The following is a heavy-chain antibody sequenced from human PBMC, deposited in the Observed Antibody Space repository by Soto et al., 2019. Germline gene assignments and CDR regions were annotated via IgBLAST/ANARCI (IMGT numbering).Heavy chain of an antibody. CDR3: ARGNSFRWFDP. Sequence: QVQLQESGPGLVKPSQTLSLTCTVSGGSISSGGYYWSWIRQHPGKGLEWIGYVYYSGGTYYNPSLKSRVTLSIDTSKNQFSLKLSSVTAADTAVYYCARGNSFRWFDPWGQGTLVTVSS. D-gene: IGHD2-15*01. J-gene: IGHJ5*02. CDR1: GGSISSGGYY. V-gene: IGHV4-31*03. CDR2: VYYSGGT.